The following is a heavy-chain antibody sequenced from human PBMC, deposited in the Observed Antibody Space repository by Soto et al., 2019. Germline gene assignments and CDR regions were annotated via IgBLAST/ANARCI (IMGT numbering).Heavy chain of an antibody. CDR1: GFTFSSDA. J-gene: IGHJ6*03. CDR3: AKDSGSGYYYYYYMDV. D-gene: IGHD3-10*01. V-gene: IGHV3-23*01. CDR2: ISGSGGSI. Sequence: EVQLLESGGGLVQPGGSLRLSCAASGFTFSSDAMSWVRQAPGKGLEWVSAISGSGGSIYYADSVKGRFTISRDNSKNTLYLQMNSLRAEDTAVYYCAKDSGSGYYYYYYMDVWGKGTTVTVSS.